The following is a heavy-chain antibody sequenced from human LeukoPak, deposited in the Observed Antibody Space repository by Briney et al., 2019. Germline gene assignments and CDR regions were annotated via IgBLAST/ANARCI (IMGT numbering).Heavy chain of an antibody. D-gene: IGHD4-11*01. Sequence: TLSLTCTVSGGSISSGSYYWSWIRQPAGKGLEWIGRIYTSGSTNYNPSLKSRVTISVDTSKNQFSLKLSSVTAADTAVYYCAAMTTVTTLGLDVWGKGTTVTVSS. CDR2: IYTSGST. V-gene: IGHV4-61*02. CDR3: AAMTTVTTLGLDV. J-gene: IGHJ6*04. CDR1: GGSISSGSYY.